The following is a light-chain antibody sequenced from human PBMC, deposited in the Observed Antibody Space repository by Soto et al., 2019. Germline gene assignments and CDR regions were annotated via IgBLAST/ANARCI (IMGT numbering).Light chain of an antibody. J-gene: IGLJ2*01. CDR3: CSYAGSYSI. V-gene: IGLV2-11*01. CDR2: DVN. CDR1: TSDVGGYNY. Sequence: SALTQPRSVSGSPGQSVTISCTGTTSDVGGYNYVSWYQQHPGKAPKLIIYDVNKRPSGVPDRFSGSKSGNTASLTISGLQAEDETDYYCCSYAGSYSIFGGGTKVTVL.